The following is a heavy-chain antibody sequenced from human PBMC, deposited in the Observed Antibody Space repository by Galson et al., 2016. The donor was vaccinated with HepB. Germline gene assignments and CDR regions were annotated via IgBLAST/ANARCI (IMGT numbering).Heavy chain of an antibody. V-gene: IGHV3-7*03. Sequence: SLRLSCAASGFTFRDYRLSWVRQAPGTGLEWVAGIKQDGSEGYHVDSVKGRFTISRENDNNSLYLQMNSLRVEDTAVYYCLRDQSWGPGTLVTVSS. CDR3: LRDQS. CDR1: GFTFRDYR. J-gene: IGHJ4*02. CDR2: IKQDGSEG.